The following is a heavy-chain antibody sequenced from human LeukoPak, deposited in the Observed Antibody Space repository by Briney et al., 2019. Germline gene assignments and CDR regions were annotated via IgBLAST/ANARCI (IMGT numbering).Heavy chain of an antibody. J-gene: IGHJ3*02. CDR3: ARDYELPIFGVVITKAFDI. CDR1: GFTFSSHG. V-gene: IGHV3-7*01. D-gene: IGHD3-3*01. CDR2: IKQDGSEK. Sequence: PGGSLRLSCAASGFTFSSHGMHWVRQAPGKGLEWVANIKQDGSEKYYVDSVKGRFTISRDNAKNSLYLQMNSLRAEDTAVYYCARDYELPIFGVVITKAFDIWGQGTMVTVSS.